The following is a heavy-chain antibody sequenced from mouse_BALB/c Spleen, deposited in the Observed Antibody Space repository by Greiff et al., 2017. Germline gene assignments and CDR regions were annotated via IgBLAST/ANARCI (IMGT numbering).Heavy chain of an antibody. J-gene: IGHJ2*01. Sequence: QVQLKESGPGLVAPSQSLSITCTVSGFSLTSYDISWIRQPPGKGLEWLGVIWTGGGTNYNSAFMSRLSISNDNSKSQVFLKMNSLQTDDTAIYYCVRDQGYFDDWGQGTTLTVSS. D-gene: IGHD3-2*02. V-gene: IGHV2-9-2*01. CDR2: IWTGGGT. CDR3: VRDQGYFDD. CDR1: GFSLTSYD.